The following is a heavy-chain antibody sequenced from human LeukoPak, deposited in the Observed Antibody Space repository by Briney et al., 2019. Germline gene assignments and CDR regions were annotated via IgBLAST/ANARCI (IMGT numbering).Heavy chain of an antibody. V-gene: IGHV3-48*04. D-gene: IGHD3-10*01. CDR2: ISSSGSTI. J-gene: IGHJ3*02. Sequence: GGSLRLSCAASGFTFSSHGMNWVRQAPGKGLEWVSYISSSGSTIYYADSVKGRFTISRDNAKNSLYLQMNSLRAEDTAVYYCAREHAGVSAFDIWGQGTLVTVSS. CDR3: AREHAGVSAFDI. CDR1: GFTFSSHG.